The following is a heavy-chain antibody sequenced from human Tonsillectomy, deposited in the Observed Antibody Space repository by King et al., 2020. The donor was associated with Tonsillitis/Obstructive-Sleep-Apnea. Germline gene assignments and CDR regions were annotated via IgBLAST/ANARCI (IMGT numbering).Heavy chain of an antibody. CDR2: ISGSGGST. D-gene: IGHD3-22*01. V-gene: IGHV3-23*04. CDR3: AKGPFGYYDSSGYYPGGAFDI. J-gene: IGHJ3*02. Sequence: QLVQSGGGLVQPGGSLRLSCAASGFTFSSYAMSWVRQAPGKGLEWVSAISGSGGSTYYADSVKGRFTISRDNSKNTLYLQMISLSAEDTAVYYCAKGPFGYYDSSGYYPGGAFDIWGQGTMVTVSS. CDR1: GFTFSSYA.